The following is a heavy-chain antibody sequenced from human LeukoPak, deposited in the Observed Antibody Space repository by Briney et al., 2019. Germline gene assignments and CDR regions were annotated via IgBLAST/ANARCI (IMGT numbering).Heavy chain of an antibody. CDR1: GFTFSSYS. Sequence: GGSLRLSCAASGFTFSSYSMNWVRQAPGKGLEWVSSISSSSSYRYYADSVKGRFTISRDNAKNSLYLQMNSLRAEATAVYYCAREEREDSSGWYLAGNFDYWGQGTLVTASS. CDR2: ISSSSSYR. J-gene: IGHJ4*02. D-gene: IGHD6-19*01. V-gene: IGHV3-21*01. CDR3: AREEREDSSGWYLAGNFDY.